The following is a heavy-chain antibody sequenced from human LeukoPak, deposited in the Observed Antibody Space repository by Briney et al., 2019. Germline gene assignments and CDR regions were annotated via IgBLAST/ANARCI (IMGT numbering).Heavy chain of an antibody. CDR3: AKDRSRYSSGWYGGDY. J-gene: IGHJ4*02. V-gene: IGHV3-23*01. CDR1: GFTFSSYA. CDR2: ISGSGGST. Sequence: PGGSLRLSCAASGFTFSSYAMSWVRQAPGKGLEWVSAISGSGGSTYYADSVKGRFTISRDNSKYTLYLQMNSLRAEDTAVYYCAKDRSRYSSGWYGGDYWGQGTLVTVSS. D-gene: IGHD6-19*01.